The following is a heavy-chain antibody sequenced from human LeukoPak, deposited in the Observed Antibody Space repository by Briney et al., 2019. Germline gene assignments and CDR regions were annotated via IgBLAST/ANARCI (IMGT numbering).Heavy chain of an antibody. J-gene: IGHJ5*02. Sequence: SETLSLTCTVSGGSISGGGYYWGWILQPPGKGLEWIGTIYYSGSTYYNPSLKSRVTISVDTSKNQFSLKLTSVTAADAAVYFCARQYSSGWPWFDPWGQGTLVTVSS. CDR1: GGSISGGGYY. D-gene: IGHD6-19*01. V-gene: IGHV4-39*01. CDR2: IYYSGST. CDR3: ARQYSSGWPWFDP.